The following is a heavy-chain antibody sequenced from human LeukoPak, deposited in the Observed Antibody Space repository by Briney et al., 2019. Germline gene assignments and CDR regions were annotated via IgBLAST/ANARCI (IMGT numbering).Heavy chain of an antibody. D-gene: IGHD2-2*01. V-gene: IGHV3-48*03. J-gene: IGHJ6*04. CDR1: GFTFSSYE. CDR2: ISSSGSTI. CDR3: ARDAMAMNNYGMDV. Sequence: GGSLRLSCAASGFTFSSYEMNWVRQAPGKGLEWVSYISSSGSTIYYADSVKGRFTISRDNAKNSLYLQMNSLRAEDTAVYYCARDAMAMNNYGMDVWGKGTTVTVSS.